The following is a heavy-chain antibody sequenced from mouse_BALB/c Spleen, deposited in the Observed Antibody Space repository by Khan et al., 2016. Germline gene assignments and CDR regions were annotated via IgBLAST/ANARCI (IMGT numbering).Heavy chain of an antibody. CDR1: GFSLTDYA. CDR3: TKDPPCYGMDY. J-gene: IGHJ4*01. CDR2: IWAGGST. V-gene: IGHV2-6-5*01. Sequence: QVQLKQPGPGLVAPSQSLSITCTVSGFSLTDYAVSWIRQPPGKGLEWVGVIWAGGSTYYNSVLKSRLSISKDNSKRQVFLKVNSLQPDDAAMYYGTKDPPCYGMDYWGQGTLVTVSS.